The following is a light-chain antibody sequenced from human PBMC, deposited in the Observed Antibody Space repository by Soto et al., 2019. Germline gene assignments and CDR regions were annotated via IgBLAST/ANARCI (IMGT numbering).Light chain of an antibody. V-gene: IGLV2-14*01. CDR1: SSDVGGYNY. Sequence: QSVLTQPASVSGSPGQSITISCTGTSSDVGGYNYVSWYQQHPGKAPKLMIYEVSNRPSGVSNRFSASKSGNTASLTISGLQAEDEADYYCSSYSSSSTPNYVFGNGTKVTVL. J-gene: IGLJ1*01. CDR2: EVS. CDR3: SSYSSSSTPNYV.